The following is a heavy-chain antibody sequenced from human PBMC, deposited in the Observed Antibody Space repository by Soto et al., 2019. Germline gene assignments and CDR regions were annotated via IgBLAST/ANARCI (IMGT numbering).Heavy chain of an antibody. J-gene: IGHJ6*02. V-gene: IGHV4-59*02. CDR2: IYYSGST. CDR3: ARGQGHYQGMDV. Sequence: SETLSLTCTLSGGSVNSYYWSWIRQPPGEGLEWIGYIYYSGSTNYNPSLKSRVTMSVDTSKNQFSLKLSSVIAADTAVYYCARGQGHYQGMDVWGQGTTVTVSS. CDR1: GGSVNSYY.